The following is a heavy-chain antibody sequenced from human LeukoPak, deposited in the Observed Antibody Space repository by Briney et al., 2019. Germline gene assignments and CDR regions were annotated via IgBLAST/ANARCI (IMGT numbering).Heavy chain of an antibody. J-gene: IGHJ4*02. V-gene: IGHV3-15*01. Sequence: GGSLRLSCAASGFTFSNARMSWVRQAPGKGLDYIGRIKSKTDGGTTDYAAPVKGRFTISRDDSKNTLYLQMNSLKSEDTAVYYCTTVGYGSGSSSFGDYFDYWGQGTLVTVSS. CDR1: GFTFSNAR. CDR2: IKSKTDGGTT. CDR3: TTVGYGSGSSSFGDYFDY. D-gene: IGHD3-10*01.